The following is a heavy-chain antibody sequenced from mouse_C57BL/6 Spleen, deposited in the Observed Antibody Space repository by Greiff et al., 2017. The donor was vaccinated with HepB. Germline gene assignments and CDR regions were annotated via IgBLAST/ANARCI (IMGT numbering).Heavy chain of an antibody. CDR1: GFSLTSYA. V-gene: IGHV2-9-1*01. CDR3: ARHYYGSSYGAAWFAY. J-gene: IGHJ3*01. Sequence: VQRVESGPGLVAPSQSLSITCTVSGFSLTSYAISWVRQPPGKGLEWLGVIWTGGGTNYNSALKSRLSISKDNSKSQVFLKMNSLQTDDTARYYCARHYYGSSYGAAWFAYWGQGTLVTVSA. CDR2: IWTGGGT. D-gene: IGHD1-1*01.